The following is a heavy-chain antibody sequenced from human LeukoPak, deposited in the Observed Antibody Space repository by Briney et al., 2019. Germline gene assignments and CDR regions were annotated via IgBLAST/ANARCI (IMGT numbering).Heavy chain of an antibody. D-gene: IGHD6-13*01. J-gene: IGHJ6*02. CDR2: IYPGDSDT. CDR1: GYSLTSYW. Sequence: GESLKISCKGSGYSLTSYWIGWVRQMPGKGLEWMGIIYPGDSDTRYSPSFQGQVTISADKSISTAYLQWSSLKASDTAMYYCARQDRVSSSWFNYYYGMDVWGQGTTVTVSS. CDR3: ARQDRVSSSWFNYYYGMDV. V-gene: IGHV5-51*01.